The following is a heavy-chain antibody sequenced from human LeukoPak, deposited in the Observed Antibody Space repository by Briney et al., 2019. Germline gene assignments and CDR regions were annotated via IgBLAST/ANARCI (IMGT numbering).Heavy chain of an antibody. J-gene: IGHJ5*02. V-gene: IGHV3-48*03. CDR2: ISSIGSTI. D-gene: IGHD6-19*01. CDR1: GFTFSSYE. Sequence: GGSLRLSCAASGFTFSSYEMNWVRQAPGKGLEWVSYISSIGSTIYYADSVKGRFTISRDNAKNSLYLQMNSLRAEDTAVYYCARAPRIAVAGAVYRNYNWFDPWGQGTLVTVSS. CDR3: ARAPRIAVAGAVYRNYNWFDP.